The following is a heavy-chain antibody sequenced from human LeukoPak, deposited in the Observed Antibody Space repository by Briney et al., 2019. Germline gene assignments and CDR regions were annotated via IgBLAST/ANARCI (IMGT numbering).Heavy chain of an antibody. CDR2: IKRDGSEK. J-gene: IGHJ4*02. CDR1: GFTFSSYW. D-gene: IGHD6-13*01. Sequence: GGSLRLSCAASGFTFSSYWMSWVRQAPGKGLEWVANIKRDGSEKYYVDSVKGRFTISRDNAKNSLYLQMNSLRAEDTAVYYCARDLSGIFDAGWGQGTPVTVSS. CDR3: ARDLSGIFDAG. V-gene: IGHV3-7*01.